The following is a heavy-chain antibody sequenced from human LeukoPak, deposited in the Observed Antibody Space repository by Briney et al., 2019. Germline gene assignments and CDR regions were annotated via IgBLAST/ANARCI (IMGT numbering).Heavy chain of an antibody. CDR3: ARGVPYNWFDP. V-gene: IGHV4-30-2*01. CDR2: IYHSGST. CDR1: GGSISSGGYS. Sequence: PSQTLSLTCAVSGGSISSGGYSWSWIRQPPGKGLEWIGYIYHSGSTCYNPSLKSRVTISVDRSKNQFSLKLSSVTAADTAVYYCARGVPYNWFDPWGQGTLVTVSS. J-gene: IGHJ5*02.